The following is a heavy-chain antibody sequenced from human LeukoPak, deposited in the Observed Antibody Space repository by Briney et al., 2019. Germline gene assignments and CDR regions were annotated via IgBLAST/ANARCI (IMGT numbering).Heavy chain of an antibody. D-gene: IGHD7-27*01. CDR2: IYYSGST. CDR1: GGSISSYY. Sequence: SETLSLTCTVSGGSISSYYWSWIRQPPGKGLEWIGYIYYSGSTNYNPSLKSRVTISVDTSKNQFSLKLSSVTAADTAVYYCARDGFSGEVDYWGQGTLVTVSS. J-gene: IGHJ4*02. V-gene: IGHV4-59*12. CDR3: ARDGFSGEVDY.